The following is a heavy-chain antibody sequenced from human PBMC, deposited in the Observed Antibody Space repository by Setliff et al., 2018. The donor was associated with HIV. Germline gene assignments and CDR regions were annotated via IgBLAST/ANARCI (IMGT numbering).Heavy chain of an antibody. V-gene: IGHV3-74*01. CDR2: INSDGSST. J-gene: IGHJ3*02. D-gene: IGHD4-17*01. CDR3: AREDVTTSGLDI. Sequence: GGSLRLSCAASGFTFSSYRMHWVRQAPGKGLVWVSRINSDGSSTSYADSVKGRFTISRDNAKNTLYPQMNSLRAEDTAVYYCAREDVTTSGLDIWGQGTMVTVSS. CDR1: GFTFSSYR.